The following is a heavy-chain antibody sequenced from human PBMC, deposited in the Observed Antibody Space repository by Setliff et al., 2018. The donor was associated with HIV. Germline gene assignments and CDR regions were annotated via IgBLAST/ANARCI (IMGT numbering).Heavy chain of an antibody. V-gene: IGHV4-59*01. CDR1: GGSISSYY. CDR2: IYYSGST. Sequence: SETLSLTCTVSGGSISSYYWSWIRQPPGKGLEWIGYIYYSGSTNYNPSLKSRVTISVDTSKNQFTLKLNYVTAADTAVYYCARTPPTTFWSGYTYYYYMDVWGKGTTVTVSS. J-gene: IGHJ6*03. D-gene: IGHD3-3*01. CDR3: ARTPPTTFWSGYTYYYYMDV.